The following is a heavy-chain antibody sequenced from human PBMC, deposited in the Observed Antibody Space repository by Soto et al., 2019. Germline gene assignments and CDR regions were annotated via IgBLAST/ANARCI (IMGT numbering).Heavy chain of an antibody. CDR2: IGSEAFGGTT. CDR1: GFTFGDYG. D-gene: IGHD2-8*01. CDR3: SRDISVMARRLFDD. V-gene: IGHV3-49*03. Sequence: GGSLRLSCTASGFTFGDYGVSWFRQAPGKGLEWVAFIGSEAFGGTTEYATSVRGRFTISRDDPKSSVFLQMHSLQTEDTALYFCSRDISVMARRLFDDWGQGTLVTVSS. J-gene: IGHJ4*02.